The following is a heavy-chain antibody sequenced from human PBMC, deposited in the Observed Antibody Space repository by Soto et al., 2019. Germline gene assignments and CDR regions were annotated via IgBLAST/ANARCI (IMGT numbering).Heavy chain of an antibody. CDR2: ISYDGSNK. Sequence: GSLRLSCAASGFTFISYAMHWVRQAPGKGLEWVAVISYDGSNKYYADSVKGRFTISRDNSKNTLYLQMNSLRAEDTAVYYCARGGGVAAAGLDYWGQGTLVTVSS. CDR1: GFTFISYA. V-gene: IGHV3-30-3*01. CDR3: ARGGGVAAAGLDY. D-gene: IGHD6-13*01. J-gene: IGHJ4*02.